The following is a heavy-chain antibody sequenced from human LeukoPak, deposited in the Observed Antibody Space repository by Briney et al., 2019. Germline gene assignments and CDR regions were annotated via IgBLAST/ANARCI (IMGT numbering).Heavy chain of an antibody. V-gene: IGHV3-30*02. CDR1: GFTFSSYV. D-gene: IGHD1-1*01. J-gene: IGHJ4*02. Sequence: GGSLRLFCAASGFTFSSYVMHWVRQAPGKGLEWLAFIRYDGSNKYYADSVKGRFTVSKVNSKDMLYMEMNSLRAEDTAVYCHVNEEPPTFWGQGTLVTVSS. CDR2: IRYDGSNK. CDR3: VNEEPPTF.